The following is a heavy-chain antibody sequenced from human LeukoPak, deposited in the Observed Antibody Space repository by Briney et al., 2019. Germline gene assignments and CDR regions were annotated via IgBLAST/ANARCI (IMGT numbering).Heavy chain of an antibody. Sequence: SETLSLTCTVSGGSISSSSYYWGWIRQPPGKGLEWIGSIYYSGSTYYNPSLKSRVTISVDTSKNQFSLKLSSVTAADTAVYYCARVRLDSTYVPLFDYWGQGTLVTVSS. CDR2: IYYSGST. CDR3: ARVRLDSTYVPLFDY. D-gene: IGHD4-11*01. V-gene: IGHV4-39*07. CDR1: GGSISSSSYY. J-gene: IGHJ4*02.